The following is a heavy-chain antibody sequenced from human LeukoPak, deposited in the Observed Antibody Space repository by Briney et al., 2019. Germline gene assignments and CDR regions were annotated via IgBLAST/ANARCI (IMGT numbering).Heavy chain of an antibody. CDR1: GGSISSYY. D-gene: IGHD3-22*01. Sequence: PSETLSLTCTVSGGSISSYYWSWIRQPPGKGLEWIGYIYYSGSTNYNPSLKSRVTISVDTSKNQFSLKLSSVTAADTAVYYCARNPPYDSSGYFDYWGQGTLVTVSS. V-gene: IGHV4-59*01. CDR3: ARNPPYDSSGYFDY. J-gene: IGHJ4*02. CDR2: IYYSGST.